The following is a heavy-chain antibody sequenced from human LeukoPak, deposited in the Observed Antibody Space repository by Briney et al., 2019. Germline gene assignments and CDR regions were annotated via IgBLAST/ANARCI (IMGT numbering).Heavy chain of an antibody. CDR2: IYTSGST. V-gene: IGHV4-4*07. D-gene: IGHD6-13*01. J-gene: IGHJ4*02. CDR3: AREDRVSPSFDY. Sequence: SETLSLTCTVSGGSISSYYWSWIRQPAGKGLEWIGRIYTSGSTNYNPSLKSRVTMSVDTSKNQFSLKLGSVTAADTAVYYCAREDRVSPSFDYWGQGTLVTVSS. CDR1: GGSISSYY.